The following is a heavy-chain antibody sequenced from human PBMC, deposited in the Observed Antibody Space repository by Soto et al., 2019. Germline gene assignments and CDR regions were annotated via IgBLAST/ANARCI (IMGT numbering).Heavy chain of an antibody. V-gene: IGHV2-5*02. CDR3: AHAPDLADSSGYYYYFDY. J-gene: IGHJ4*02. CDR1: GFSLSTSGVG. CDR2: IYWDDDK. Sequence: SGPTLVNPTQTLTLTCTFSGFSLSTSGVGVGWIRQPPGKALEWLALIYWDDDKRYSPSLKSRLTITKDTSKNQVVLTMTNMDPVDTATYYCAHAPDLADSSGYYYYFDYWGQGTLVTVSS. D-gene: IGHD3-22*01.